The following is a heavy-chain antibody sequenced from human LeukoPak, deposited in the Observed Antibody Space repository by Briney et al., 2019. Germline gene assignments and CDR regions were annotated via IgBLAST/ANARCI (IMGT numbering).Heavy chain of an antibody. Sequence: ASVKVSCKGFGYTFADYFIHWVRQAPGQGLEWMGRINPNSGGTEYAPKFQGWVTMTRDTSISTAYVEVSRLISDDTAVYYSARDVTSTPNWEFDYWGQGTLVIVSS. J-gene: IGHJ4*02. D-gene: IGHD1-26*01. CDR1: GYTFADYF. CDR3: ARDVTSTPNWEFDY. V-gene: IGHV1-2*04. CDR2: INPNSGGT.